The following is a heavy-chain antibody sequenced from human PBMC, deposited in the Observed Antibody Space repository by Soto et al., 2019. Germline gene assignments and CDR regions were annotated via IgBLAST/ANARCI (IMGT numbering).Heavy chain of an antibody. Sequence: ASVKVSCKASGYTFTSYAMHWVRQAPGQRLEWMGWINAGNGNTKYSQKFQGRVTITRDTSASTACMELSSLRSEDTAVYYCARANRRVAAAGTWYFDLWGRGTLVTVSS. D-gene: IGHD6-13*01. J-gene: IGHJ2*01. CDR3: ARANRRVAAAGTWYFDL. CDR1: GYTFTSYA. CDR2: INAGNGNT. V-gene: IGHV1-3*01.